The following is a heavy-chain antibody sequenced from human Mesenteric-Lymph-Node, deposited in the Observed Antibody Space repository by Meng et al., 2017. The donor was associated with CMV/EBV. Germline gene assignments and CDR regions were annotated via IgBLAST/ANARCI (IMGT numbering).Heavy chain of an antibody. CDR3: ARQPVTNYDFWSGSDGMDV. Sequence: SETLSLTCTVSGGSIRSSGYYWAWVRQPPGKRLEWIGSAYYSGTTHYNPSLKSRVTISVDPSKIHFSLRLYSVTAADTAVYYCARQPVTNYDFWSGSDGMDVWGQGTTVTVSS. V-gene: IGHV4-39*01. CDR1: GGSIRSSGYY. J-gene: IGHJ6*02. D-gene: IGHD3-3*01. CDR2: AYYSGTT.